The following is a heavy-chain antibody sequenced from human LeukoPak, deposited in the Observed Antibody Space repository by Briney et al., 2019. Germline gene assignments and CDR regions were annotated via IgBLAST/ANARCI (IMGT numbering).Heavy chain of an antibody. J-gene: IGHJ4*02. D-gene: IGHD2-21*02. CDR1: GFTFSGSA. CDR2: IRSKANNYAT. V-gene: IGHV3-73*01. CDR3: TRIGTVTAIDY. Sequence: PGGSLRLSCAASGFTFSGSAIHWVRQASGKGLEWVGRIRSKANNYATAYAASVRGRFSISRDDSNNMAYLQMNSLKTEDTAVYYCTRIGTVTAIDYWGQGTLVTVSS.